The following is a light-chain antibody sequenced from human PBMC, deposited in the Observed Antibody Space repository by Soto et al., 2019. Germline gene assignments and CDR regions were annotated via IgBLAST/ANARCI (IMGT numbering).Light chain of an antibody. CDR1: QSVSSY. J-gene: IGKJ5*01. Sequence: VLTESPGTLTLTKGESATLSCRASQSVSSYLAWYQQKLGQAPRLLIYDASNRATGILARFSGSGSGTDFTLTISSLEPEDFAVYYCQQRSNWPTFCQATRLEI. CDR2: DAS. CDR3: QQRSNWPT. V-gene: IGKV3-11*01.